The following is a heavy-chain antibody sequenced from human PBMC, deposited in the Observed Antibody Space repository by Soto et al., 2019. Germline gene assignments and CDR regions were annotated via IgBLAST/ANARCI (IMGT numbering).Heavy chain of an antibody. Sequence: EVQLLESGGGLAQPGGSLRLSCAGSGFTFSSYAMNWVRQAPGKGLEWVSSISSSGGGTHYADSVEVRFTISRDNSKDTLYLQMNSLRAEDTAVYHCARDRGSYYGSGTSRAFDVWGQGTMVTVSS. CDR1: GFTFSSYA. V-gene: IGHV3-23*01. D-gene: IGHD3-10*01. CDR2: ISSSGGGT. CDR3: ARDRGSYYGSGTSRAFDV. J-gene: IGHJ3*01.